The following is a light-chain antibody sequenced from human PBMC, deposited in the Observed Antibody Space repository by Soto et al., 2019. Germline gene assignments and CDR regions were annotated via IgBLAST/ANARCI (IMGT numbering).Light chain of an antibody. CDR2: RAS. CDR1: QGVNIW. J-gene: IGKJ1*01. V-gene: IGKV1-5*03. CDR3: QQYNVYWS. Sequence: DIQMTQSPSTLSASLLDRVTITCRASQGVNIWLAWYQQKPGRAPKLLIHRASILESGVPSRFSGSGSGTEFTLTISGLQPDDFATYYCQQYNVYWSFGPGTKVDIK.